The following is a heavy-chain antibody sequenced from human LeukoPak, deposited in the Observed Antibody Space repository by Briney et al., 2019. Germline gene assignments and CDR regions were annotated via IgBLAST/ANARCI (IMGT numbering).Heavy chain of an antibody. CDR3: AKDSSMTAMVPDYFDY. Sequence: GGSLRLSCAASGFTFSSYGMHWVRQAPGKGLEWVAVISYDGSNKYYADSVKGRFTISRDNSKNTLYLQMNSLRAEDTAVYYCAKDSSMTAMVPDYFDYWGQGTLVTVSS. J-gene: IGHJ4*02. CDR2: ISYDGSNK. D-gene: IGHD5-18*01. CDR1: GFTFSSYG. V-gene: IGHV3-30*18.